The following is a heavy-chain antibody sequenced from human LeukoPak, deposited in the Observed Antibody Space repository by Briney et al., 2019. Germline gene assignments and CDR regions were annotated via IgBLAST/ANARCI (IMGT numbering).Heavy chain of an antibody. CDR1: GYIFSDYY. V-gene: IGHV1-2*02. CDR2: MNPNSGGT. D-gene: IGHD2/OR15-2a*01. J-gene: IGHJ3*01. CDR3: ARDLGSTVIVGGDAFDL. Sequence: ASVKVSCKASGYIFSDYYLLWVRQAPGQGLEWMGWMNPNSGGTNYAQKFQGRITMTGDTSTAYLELSRLRSDDTAVYYCARDLGSTVIVGGDAFDLWGQGTMVTVSS.